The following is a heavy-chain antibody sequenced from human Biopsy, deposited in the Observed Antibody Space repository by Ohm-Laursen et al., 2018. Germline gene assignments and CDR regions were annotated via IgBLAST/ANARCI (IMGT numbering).Heavy chain of an antibody. CDR2: IYYSGST. CDR3: ARQEFATSPLDY. V-gene: IGHV4-39*01. CDR1: GGSIGRSSYY. D-gene: IGHD3-10*01. J-gene: IGHJ4*02. Sequence: GTLSLTCTVTGGSIGRSSYYWDWIRQPPGKGLEWIGSIYYSGSTYYNPSLKSRVTISADRSKNQFSLKLTSVTAADTAMYYCARQEFATSPLDYWGQGSLVTVSS.